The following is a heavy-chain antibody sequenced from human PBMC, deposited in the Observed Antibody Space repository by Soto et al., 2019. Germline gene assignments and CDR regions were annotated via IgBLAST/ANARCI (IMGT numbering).Heavy chain of an antibody. J-gene: IGHJ4*02. V-gene: IGHV4-30-4*01. CDR2: IYYSGST. CDR3: AREGLRHQIDY. D-gene: IGHD3-16*01. CDR1: GGSISSGDYY. Sequence: SETLSLTCTVSGGSISSGDYYWSWIRQPPGKGLEWIGYIYYSGSTYYNPSLKSRVTISVDTSKNQFSLKLSSVTAADTAVYYCAREGLRHQIDYWGQGTLVTVSS.